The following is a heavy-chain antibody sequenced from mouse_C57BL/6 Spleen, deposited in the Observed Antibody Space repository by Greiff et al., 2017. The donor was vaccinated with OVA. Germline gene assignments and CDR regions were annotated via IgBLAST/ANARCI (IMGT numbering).Heavy chain of an antibody. CDR2: ISSGSSTI. Sequence: EVQLQESGGGLVKPGGSLKLSCAASGFTFSDYGMHWVRQAPEKGLEWVAYISSGSSTIYYADTVKGRFTISRDNAKNTLFLQMTSLRSEDTAMYYGARDTTMVTTVPAYWGQGTLVTVSA. CDR1: GFTFSDYG. D-gene: IGHD2-2*01. V-gene: IGHV5-17*01. CDR3: ARDTTMVTTVPAY. J-gene: IGHJ3*01.